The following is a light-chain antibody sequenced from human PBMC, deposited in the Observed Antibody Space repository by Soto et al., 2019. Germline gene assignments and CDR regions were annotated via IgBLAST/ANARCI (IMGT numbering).Light chain of an antibody. V-gene: IGKV3-20*01. CDR2: GAS. CDR1: QSVSNNS. CDR3: QQSGRSGT. Sequence: IVLTVSPGTLSRSPGERATLSCRASQSVSNNSLAWYQQKPGQPPRILIYGASNRATGIPDRFSGSGSGTDFTLTISRLEPEDSAVYYCQQSGRSGTLGQGTEVEI. J-gene: IGKJ1*01.